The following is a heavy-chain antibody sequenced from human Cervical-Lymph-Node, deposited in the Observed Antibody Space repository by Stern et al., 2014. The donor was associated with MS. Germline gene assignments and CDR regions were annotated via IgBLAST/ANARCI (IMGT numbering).Heavy chain of an antibody. V-gene: IGHV4-59*01. Sequence: VQLVESGPRLVKPSETLSLTCTVSGAAITDYYWSWTRQPPGKGLEWIGYVYFSGTTNYNPSLKSRVTMSMDTSQSQFSLNLSSVTAADTAVYYCTRHSSSWSHFDYWGQGALVTVSS. D-gene: IGHD6-13*01. J-gene: IGHJ4*02. CDR1: GAAITDYY. CDR2: VYFSGTT. CDR3: TRHSSSWSHFDY.